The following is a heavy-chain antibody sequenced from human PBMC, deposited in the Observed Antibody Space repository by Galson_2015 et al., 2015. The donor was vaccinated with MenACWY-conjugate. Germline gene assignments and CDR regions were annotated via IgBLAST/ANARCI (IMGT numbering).Heavy chain of an antibody. D-gene: IGHD3-16*01. CDR2: ISGRGGSA. V-gene: IGHV3-23*01. CDR3: ARDDNDEAERRGTNYDYYYGLDV. CDR1: GFTFSNYA. Sequence: SLGLSCAASGFTFSNYAMNWVRQAPGKGLEWVAAISGRGGSAYSADSLRGRFAISRDNSKNMIFLQMNSLTAADTAVYFCARDDNDEAERRGTNYDYYYGLDVWGQGTTVTVSS. J-gene: IGHJ6*02.